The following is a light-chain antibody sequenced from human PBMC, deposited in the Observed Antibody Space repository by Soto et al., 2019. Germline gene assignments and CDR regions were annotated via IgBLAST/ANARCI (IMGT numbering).Light chain of an antibody. CDR2: AAY. J-gene: IGKJ5*01. Sequence: DIQITPSPSSLSASLGGRFAIFXXASQAISNSVAWYQQKPGKPPQLLIYAAYNLQSGVPSRFSGSGSGTDFTLTISSLQPEDVAIYYCQTYNTARPTFGQGTRLEIK. CDR3: QTYNTARPT. V-gene: IGKV1-27*01. CDR1: QAISNS.